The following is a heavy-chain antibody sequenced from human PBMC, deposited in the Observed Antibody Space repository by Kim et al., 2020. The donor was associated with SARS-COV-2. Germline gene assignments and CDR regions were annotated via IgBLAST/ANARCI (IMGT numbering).Heavy chain of an antibody. V-gene: IGHV1-8*01. CDR3: ARGRRGLLITMIVVVKGNWFDP. J-gene: IGHJ5*02. CDR2: MNPNSGNT. Sequence: ASVKVSCKASGYTFTSYDINWVRQATGQGLEWMGWMNPNSGNTGYAQKFQGRVTMTRNTSISTAYMELSSLRSEDTAVYYCARGRRGLLITMIVVVKGNWFDPWGQGTLVTVSS. D-gene: IGHD3-22*01. CDR1: GYTFTSYD.